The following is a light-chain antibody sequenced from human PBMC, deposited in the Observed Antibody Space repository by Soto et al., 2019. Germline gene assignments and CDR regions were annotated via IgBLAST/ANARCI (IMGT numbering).Light chain of an antibody. V-gene: IGKV3-15*01. CDR3: QQYNNRPPWT. Sequence: EIVMTQSPATLSVSPGERATLSCRASQSVSSNLAWYQQKPGQAPRLLIYGASTRATGIPARFSGSGSGTDFTLTISSLRSEDFAVYYCQQYNNRPPWTFGQGTKVDIK. CDR2: GAS. J-gene: IGKJ1*01. CDR1: QSVSSN.